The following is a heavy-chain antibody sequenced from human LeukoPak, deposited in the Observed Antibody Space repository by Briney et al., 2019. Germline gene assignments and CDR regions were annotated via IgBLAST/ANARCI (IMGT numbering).Heavy chain of an antibody. J-gene: IGHJ4*02. Sequence: GGSLRLSCAASGLPFSRYAMHWVRQAPGKGLDWVAVISYDGSDIHYADSVKGRFTISRDNSKNTLYLQMNSLRPEDTALYYCARESYGDYYFDYWGQGTLVTVSS. CDR3: ARESYGDYYFDY. CDR2: ISYDGSDI. V-gene: IGHV3-30-3*01. CDR1: GLPFSRYA. D-gene: IGHD4-17*01.